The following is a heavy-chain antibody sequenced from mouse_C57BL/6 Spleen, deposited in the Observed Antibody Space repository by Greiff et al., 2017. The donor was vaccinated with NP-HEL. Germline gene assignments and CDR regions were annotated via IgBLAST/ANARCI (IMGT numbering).Heavy chain of an antibody. CDR3: ARGPEYYYAMDY. V-gene: IGHV1-54*01. J-gene: IGHJ4*01. Sequence: VKLMESGAELVRPGTSVKVSCKASGYAFTNYLIEWVKQRPGQGLEWIGVINPGSGGTNYNEKFKGKATLTADKSSSTAYMQLSSLTSEDSAVYFCARGPEYYYAMDYWGQGTSVTVSS. CDR1: GYAFTNYL. CDR2: INPGSGGT.